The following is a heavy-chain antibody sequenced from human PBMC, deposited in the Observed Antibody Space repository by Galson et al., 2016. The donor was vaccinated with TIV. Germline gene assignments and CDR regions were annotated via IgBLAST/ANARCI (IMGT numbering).Heavy chain of an antibody. J-gene: IGHJ5*02. D-gene: IGHD3-16*01. Sequence: SVKVSCKASGYSFINHDINWVRQATGQGLEWMGWMNPYSGNTGYAQKFQGIVTMTRNTAISTAYMELNSLTSEDTSVYSCARAVGGSWFDPWGQGTLVTVSS. V-gene: IGHV1-8*02. CDR1: GYSFINHD. CDR2: MNPYSGNT. CDR3: ARAVGGSWFDP.